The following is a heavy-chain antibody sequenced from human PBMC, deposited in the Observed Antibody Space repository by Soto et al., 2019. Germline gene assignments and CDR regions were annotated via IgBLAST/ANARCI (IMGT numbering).Heavy chain of an antibody. CDR1: GCSFSSYW. CDR3: AIFPLLDGGRDGMYV. D-gene: IGHD3-16*01. V-gene: IGHV5-51*01. CDR2: IYPGDSDT. J-gene: IGHJ6*02. Sequence: GESLKISCKGSGCSFSSYWIGWGRQMPWKGLEWMGIIYPGDSDTRYSPSFQGQVTISADKSISTAYLQWSSLKASDTAMYYCAIFPLLDGGRDGMYVCGQGTTVIVSS.